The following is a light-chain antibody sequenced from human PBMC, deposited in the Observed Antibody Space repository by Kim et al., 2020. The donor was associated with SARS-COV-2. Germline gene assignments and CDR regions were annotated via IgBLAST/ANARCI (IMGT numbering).Light chain of an antibody. J-gene: IGLJ2*01. CDR2: SNN. Sequence: GQRVHLPCSGSSSNIGSNPVNWYQQLPGTAPKLLIYSNNQRPSVVPDRFSGSKSGTSASLAISGLQSEDEADYYCAAWDDSLNAVVFGGGTQLTVL. V-gene: IGLV1-44*01. CDR3: AAWDDSLNAVV. CDR1: SSNIGSNP.